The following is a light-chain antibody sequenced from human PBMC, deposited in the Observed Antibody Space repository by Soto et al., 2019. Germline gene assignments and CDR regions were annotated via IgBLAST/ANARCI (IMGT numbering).Light chain of an antibody. CDR2: EAS. Sequence: DIQMTQSPSTLSASVGDRVTITCRASQSISNWLAWYQQKPGKAPKLLIYEASSLETGVPSRFRGSGSGTQFTLTSSSLQPDDFATYSCQQYGIYPLTFGGGTKVDIK. V-gene: IGKV1-5*03. CDR3: QQYGIYPLT. J-gene: IGKJ4*02. CDR1: QSISNW.